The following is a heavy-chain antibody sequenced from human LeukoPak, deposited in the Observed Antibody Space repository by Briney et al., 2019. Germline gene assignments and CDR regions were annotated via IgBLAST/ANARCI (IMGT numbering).Heavy chain of an antibody. J-gene: IGHJ4*02. CDR1: GFTFSGSA. Sequence: GGSLRLSCAASGFTFSGSAMHWVRQASGKGLEWVGRIRSKANSYATAYAASVKGRFTISRDDSKNTAYLQMNSLKTEDTAVYYCTRLYSSSSPGYFDYWGQGTLVTVSS. CDR2: IRSKANSYAT. V-gene: IGHV3-73*01. CDR3: TRLYSSSSPGYFDY. D-gene: IGHD6-6*01.